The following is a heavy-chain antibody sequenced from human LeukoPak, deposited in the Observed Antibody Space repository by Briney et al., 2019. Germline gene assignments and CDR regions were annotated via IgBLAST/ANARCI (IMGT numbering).Heavy chain of an antibody. CDR2: INWNGGST. CDR1: GFTFDDHG. CDR3: AGGDRNGWYFDY. Sequence: GGSVRLSCAASGFTFDDHGMSSVRQAPGKGLEWVSGINWNGGSTGYADSVKGRFTISRDKAKNSLYLQMNSLRAEDTALYYCAGGDRNGWYFDYWGQGTLVTVSS. V-gene: IGHV3-20*04. D-gene: IGHD6-19*01. J-gene: IGHJ4*02.